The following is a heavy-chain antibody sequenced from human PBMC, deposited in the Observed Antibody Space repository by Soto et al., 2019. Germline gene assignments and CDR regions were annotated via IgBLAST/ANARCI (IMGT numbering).Heavy chain of an antibody. Sequence: ASVKVSCKASGYTFTSYYMHWVRQAPGQGLEWMGIINPSGGSTSYAQKFQGRVTMTRDTSTSTVYMELSSLRSEDTAVYYCARESVITIFGVVIILDYYYGMNVWGQGTTVTVSS. CDR1: GYTFTSYY. J-gene: IGHJ6*02. D-gene: IGHD3-3*01. V-gene: IGHV1-46*01. CDR2: INPSGGST. CDR3: ARESVITIFGVVIILDYYYGMNV.